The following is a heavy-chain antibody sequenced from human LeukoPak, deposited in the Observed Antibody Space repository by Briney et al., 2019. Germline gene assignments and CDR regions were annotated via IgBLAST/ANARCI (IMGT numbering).Heavy chain of an antibody. CDR3: AKDGGQEPTVVTHCDY. CDR1: GFTFSSYA. V-gene: IGHV3-23*01. Sequence: GGSLRLSCAASGFTFSSYAMSWVRQAPGKGLEWVSAISGSGGSTYYADSVKGRFTISRDNSKNTLYLQMNSLRAEDTAVYYCAKDGGQEPTVVTHCDYWGQGTLVTVSS. D-gene: IGHD4-23*01. J-gene: IGHJ4*02. CDR2: ISGSGGST.